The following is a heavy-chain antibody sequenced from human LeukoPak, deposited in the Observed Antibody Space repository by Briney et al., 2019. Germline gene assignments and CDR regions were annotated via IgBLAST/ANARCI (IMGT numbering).Heavy chain of an antibody. CDR3: ARGSFMVRGVIILFDY. CDR1: GYTFTGYY. D-gene: IGHD3-10*01. Sequence: ASVKVSCKASGYTFTGYYMHWVRQAPGQGLEWMGWINPNSGGTNYAQKFQGRVTMTRDTSISTAHMELSRLRSDDTAVYYCARGSFMVRGVIILFDYWGQGTLVTVSS. J-gene: IGHJ4*02. V-gene: IGHV1-2*02. CDR2: INPNSGGT.